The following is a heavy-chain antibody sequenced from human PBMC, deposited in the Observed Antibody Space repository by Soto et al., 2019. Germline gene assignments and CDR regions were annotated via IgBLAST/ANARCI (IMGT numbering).Heavy chain of an antibody. CDR2: IYYSGST. CDR3: ARSSPNHYYYYGMAV. J-gene: IGHJ6*02. V-gene: IGHV4-30-4*01. CDR1: GGSISSDDYY. Sequence: SETLSLTCTVSGGSISSDDYYWNWIRQPPGKGLEWIGYIYYSGSTYYNPSLKSRVTISVDTSKNQFSLELSSVTAADTAVFYCARSSPNHYYYYGMAVWGQGTTVTVSS.